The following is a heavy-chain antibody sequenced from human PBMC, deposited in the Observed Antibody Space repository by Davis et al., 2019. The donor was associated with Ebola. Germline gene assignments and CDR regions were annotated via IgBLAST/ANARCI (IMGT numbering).Heavy chain of an antibody. CDR1: GFTFSSYA. V-gene: IGHV3-23*01. CDR3: TSLIYSGSYYESDY. Sequence: GESLKISCAASGFTFSSYAMTWVRQAPGKGLEWVSGISNSGGSTYYADSVKGRFTISRDDSKNTAYLQMNSLKTEDTAVYYCTSLIYSGSYYESDYWGQGTLVTVSS. J-gene: IGHJ4*02. CDR2: ISNSGGST. D-gene: IGHD1-26*01.